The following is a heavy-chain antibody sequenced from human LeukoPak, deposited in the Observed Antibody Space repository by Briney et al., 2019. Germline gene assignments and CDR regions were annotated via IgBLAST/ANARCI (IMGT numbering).Heavy chain of an antibody. CDR2: IKEDGSDK. J-gene: IGHJ4*02. CDR3: AREKSRGWSPIDY. V-gene: IGHV3-7*01. CDR1: GFSFSDHW. D-gene: IGHD6-19*01. Sequence: GGSLRLSCAASGFSFSDHWMTWVRQAPVKGLEWVANIKEDGSDKYYMDSVKGRFTISRDKAKNSLYLQMNSLTAEDTAVYYCAREKSRGWSPIDYWGQGALVTVSS.